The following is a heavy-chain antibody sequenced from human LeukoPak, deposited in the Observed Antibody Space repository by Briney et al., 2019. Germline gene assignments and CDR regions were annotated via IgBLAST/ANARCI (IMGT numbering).Heavy chain of an antibody. CDR2: ISSTSSTI. CDR1: GFTFSSYA. J-gene: IGHJ4*02. CDR3: ARDRPWYDSSGYYFDY. D-gene: IGHD3-22*01. V-gene: IGHV3-48*02. Sequence: GGSLRLSCAASGFTFSSYAMSWVRQAPGKGLEWVSYISSTSSTIYYVDSVKGRFTVSRDNAKNSLYLQMNSLRDEDTAVYYCARDRPWYDSSGYYFDYWGQGTLVTVSS.